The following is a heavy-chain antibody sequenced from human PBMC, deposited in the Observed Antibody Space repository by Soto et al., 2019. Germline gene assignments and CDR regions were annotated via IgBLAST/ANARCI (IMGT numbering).Heavy chain of an antibody. Sequence: QVQLVESGGGVVQPGRSLRLSCAASGFTFSTYTMHWVRQAPGKGLEWVALISYDGSNQYYADSVRGRFTISRDNSKNGVLLQVSSVGSGDAATYSWGKGGYAGAYSGWGHFDYWGQGTLVTVSS. D-gene: IGHD2-15*01. J-gene: IGHJ4*02. CDR1: GFTFSTYT. V-gene: IGHV3-30*18. CDR2: ISYDGSNQ. CDR3: GKGGYAGAYSGWGHFDY.